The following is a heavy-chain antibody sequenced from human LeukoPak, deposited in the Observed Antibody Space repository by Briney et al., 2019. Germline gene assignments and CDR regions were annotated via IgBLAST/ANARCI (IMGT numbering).Heavy chain of an antibody. Sequence: PSETLSLTCTVSGGSISSSSYYWGWIRQPPGKGLEWIGSIYYSGSTYYNPSLKSRVTISVDTSKNQFSLKLSSVTAADTAVYYCARHQLTYYYGSGSWSGFDYWGQGTLVTVSS. V-gene: IGHV4-39*07. J-gene: IGHJ4*02. CDR2: IYYSGST. CDR1: GGSISSSSYY. D-gene: IGHD3-10*01. CDR3: ARHQLTYYYGSGSWSGFDY.